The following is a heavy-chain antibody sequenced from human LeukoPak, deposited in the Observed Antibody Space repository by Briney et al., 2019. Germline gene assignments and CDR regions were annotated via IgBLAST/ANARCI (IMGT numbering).Heavy chain of an antibody. CDR1: GYSFTTYW. V-gene: IGHV5-51*01. D-gene: IGHD3-3*01. CDR3: ARHRSYYDFWSGYYTKGDAFDI. Sequence: GESLKISCKASGYSFTTYWIAWVRQMPGKGLEWMGIIYPGDSDTRYSPSFQGQVTISADKSISTAYLQWSSLKASDTAMYYCARHRSYYDFWSGYYTKGDAFDIWGQGTMVTVSS. J-gene: IGHJ3*02. CDR2: IYPGDSDT.